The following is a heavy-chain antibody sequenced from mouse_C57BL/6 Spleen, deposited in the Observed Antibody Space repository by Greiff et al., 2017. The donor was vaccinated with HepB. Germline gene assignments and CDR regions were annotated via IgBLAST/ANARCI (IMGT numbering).Heavy chain of an antibody. CDR3: AREGDGYAMDY. Sequence: EVQRVESGGGLVKPGGSLKLSCAASGFTFSDYGMHWVRQAPEKGLEWVAYISSGSSTIYYADTVKGRFTISKDNAKNTLFLQMTSLRSEDTAMYYCAREGDGYAMDYWGQGPSVTVSS. CDR1: GFTFSDYG. J-gene: IGHJ4*01. D-gene: IGHD3-3*01. V-gene: IGHV5-17*01. CDR2: ISSGSSTI.